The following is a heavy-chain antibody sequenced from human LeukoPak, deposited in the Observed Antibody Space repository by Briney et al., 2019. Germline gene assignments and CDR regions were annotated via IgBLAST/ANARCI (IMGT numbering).Heavy chain of an antibody. CDR3: TQDIAWGAFEH. J-gene: IGHJ4*02. V-gene: IGHV3-23*01. D-gene: IGHD7-27*01. CDR1: GFTFRNHG. CDR2: ISPSGGGT. Sequence: GGTLRLSCAASGFTFRNHGMNWVRQAPGKGLEWVSGISPSGGGTYYADSVKGRFTISRDDSKNTLSLQMNSLRVEDTALYYCTQDIAWGAFEHWGQGTLVTVSS.